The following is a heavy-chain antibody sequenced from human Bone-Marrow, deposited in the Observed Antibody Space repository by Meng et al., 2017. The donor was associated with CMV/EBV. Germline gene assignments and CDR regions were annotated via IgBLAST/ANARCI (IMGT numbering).Heavy chain of an antibody. Sequence: GGSLGLSCAASGFTFSSYAMSWVRQAPGKGLEWVSAISGSGGSTYYADSVKGRFTISSDNAENSLYLQMKSLRVEDTALYYCARDPGWGYSNQPTHYYGMDVWGQGTTVTVSS. CDR3: ARDPGWGYSNQPTHYYGMDV. CDR2: ISGSGGST. V-gene: IGHV3-23*01. CDR1: GFTFSSYA. J-gene: IGHJ6*02. D-gene: IGHD4-11*01.